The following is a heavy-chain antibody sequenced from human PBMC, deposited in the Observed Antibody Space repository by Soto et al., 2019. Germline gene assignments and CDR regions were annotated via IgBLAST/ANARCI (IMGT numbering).Heavy chain of an antibody. CDR2: IYPGDSDT. D-gene: IGHD5-18*01. Sequence: GESLKISCKGSGYNFANYWIGWVRQMPGKGLEWMGIIYPGDSDTRYSPSFQGQVTISADKSISTAYLQWSSLKASDTAMYYCARSTGYSYGPQVTDVWGQGTTVTVSS. V-gene: IGHV5-51*01. CDR3: ARSTGYSYGPQVTDV. CDR1: GYNFANYW. J-gene: IGHJ6*02.